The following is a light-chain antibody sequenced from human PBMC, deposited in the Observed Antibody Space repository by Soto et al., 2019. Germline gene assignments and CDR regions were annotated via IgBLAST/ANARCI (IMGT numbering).Light chain of an antibody. CDR2: AAS. Sequence: IVMTQSPATLSVSPGERATLSCRASQSLRSNLAWYQQKPGQPPRLLIYAASTRATGIPARSSGSGSGTEFTLTISSLQSEDFAVYYCQQYNNWWTFGQGTKVEIK. CDR3: QQYNNWWT. V-gene: IGKV3-15*01. J-gene: IGKJ1*01. CDR1: QSLRSN.